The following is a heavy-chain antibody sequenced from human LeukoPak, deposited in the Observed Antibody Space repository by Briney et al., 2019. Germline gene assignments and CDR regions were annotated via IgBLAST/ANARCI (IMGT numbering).Heavy chain of an antibody. J-gene: IGHJ4*02. Sequence: SQTLSLTCTVSGGSISSGDYYWSWIRQPPGKGPEWIGYIYYSGSTYYNPSLKSRVTISVDTSKNQFSLTLSSVTAADTAVYYCARAQYSSGWYLDYWGQGTLVTVSS. V-gene: IGHV4-30-4*01. CDR2: IYYSGST. CDR1: GGSISSGDYY. CDR3: ARAQYSSGWYLDY. D-gene: IGHD6-19*01.